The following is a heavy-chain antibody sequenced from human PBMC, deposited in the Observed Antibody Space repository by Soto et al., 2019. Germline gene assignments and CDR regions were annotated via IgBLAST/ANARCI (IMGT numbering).Heavy chain of an antibody. CDR1: GFTFSSYA. CDR3: VKDRGGGIVLMVYAYYFDY. D-gene: IGHD2-8*01. CDR2: ISSNGGST. J-gene: IGHJ4*02. V-gene: IGHV3-64D*06. Sequence: GGSLRLSCSASGFTFSSYAMHWVRQAPGKGLEYVSAISSNGGSTYYADSVKGRFTISRDNSKNTLYLQMSSLRAEDTAVYYCVKDRGGGIVLMVYAYYFDYWGQGTLVTVSS.